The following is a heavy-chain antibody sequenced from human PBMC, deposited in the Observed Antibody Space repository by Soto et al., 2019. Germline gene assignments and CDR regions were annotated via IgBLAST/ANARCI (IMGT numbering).Heavy chain of an antibody. CDR1: GFTFSNYY. J-gene: IGHJ4*02. CDR2: IKQDGSEK. V-gene: IGHV3-7*01. Sequence: GGSLRLSCAASGFTFSNYYMSWVRQAPGKGLEWVAFIKQDGSEKYYVHSVKGRFTISRDNAQNSLSLQMNSLTVEDTGVYYCARESLTTDYWGQGTLVTVSS. D-gene: IGHD4-4*01. CDR3: ARESLTTDY.